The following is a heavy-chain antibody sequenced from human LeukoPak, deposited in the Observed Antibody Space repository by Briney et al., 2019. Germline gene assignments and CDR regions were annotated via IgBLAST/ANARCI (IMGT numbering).Heavy chain of an antibody. CDR1: GGSFTGYY. CDR2: INHTGNT. Sequence: PSETLSLTCSVAGGSFTGYYWTWIRQPPGKGLEWIGEINHTGNTNYNPSLKSRVTLSIDMTKKQFSTHLTSLTAADTAVYYCARITGYGGGSLRYWGQGTLVAISS. CDR3: ARITGYGGGSLRY. J-gene: IGHJ4*02. V-gene: IGHV4-34*01. D-gene: IGHD4-23*01.